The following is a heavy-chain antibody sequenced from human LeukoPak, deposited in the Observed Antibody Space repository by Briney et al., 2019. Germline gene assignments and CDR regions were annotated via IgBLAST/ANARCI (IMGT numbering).Heavy chain of an antibody. V-gene: IGHV3-30*18. J-gene: IGHJ4*02. Sequence: GGSLRLSCAASGFTFSRYGMDWVRQAPGKGLEWVAVISYDGSNKYYADSVKGRFTISRDNSKNTLYLQMNSLRAEDTAVYYCAKDLTVGPFDYWGQGTLVTVSS. CDR3: AKDLTVGPFDY. D-gene: IGHD4-23*01. CDR2: ISYDGSNK. CDR1: GFTFSRYG.